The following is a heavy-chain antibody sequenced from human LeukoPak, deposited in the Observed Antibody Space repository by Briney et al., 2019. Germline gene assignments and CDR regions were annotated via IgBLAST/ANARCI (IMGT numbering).Heavy chain of an antibody. CDR1: GFTFSSYS. CDR2: ISSSSSYI. J-gene: IGHJ4*02. V-gene: IGHV3-21*01. CDR3: ARSYYDYVWESYLLEGFFDY. D-gene: IGHD3-16*01. Sequence: WGSLRLSCAASGFTFSSYSMNWVRQAPGKGLEWVSSISSSSSYIYYADSVKGRFTISRDNAKNSLYLQMNSLRAEDTAVYYCARSYYDYVWESYLLEGFFDYWGQGTLVTVSS.